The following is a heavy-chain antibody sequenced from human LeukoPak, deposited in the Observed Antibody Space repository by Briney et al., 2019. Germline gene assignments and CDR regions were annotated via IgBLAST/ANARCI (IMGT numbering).Heavy chain of an antibody. V-gene: IGHV1-69*05. Sequence: ASVKASCKASGGTFSSFALSWVRQAPGQGLDWMGGIIPIFDTTNYTQKFQGRVTITTDESTSTVYMELSSLRSEDTAVYFCASTTEWELLLPFDYWGQGTLVTVSS. CDR3: ASTTEWELLLPFDY. D-gene: IGHD1-26*01. J-gene: IGHJ4*02. CDR2: IIPIFDTT. CDR1: GGTFSSFA.